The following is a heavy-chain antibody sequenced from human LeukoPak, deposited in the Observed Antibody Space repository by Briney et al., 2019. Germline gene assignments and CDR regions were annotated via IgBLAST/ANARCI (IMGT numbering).Heavy chain of an antibody. V-gene: IGHV1-2*02. Sequence: ASVKVSCKASGYTFTGHYIHWVRQAPGQGLEWMGWINPNTGVTNYAQKFQGRVTLTRDTSIITAYMELTRLRSDDTAMYYCARDRTTVTTGYYGMDVWAKGPRSPSP. D-gene: IGHD4-17*01. J-gene: IGHJ6*02. CDR2: INPNTGVT. CDR3: ARDRTTVTTGYYGMDV. CDR1: GYTFTGHY.